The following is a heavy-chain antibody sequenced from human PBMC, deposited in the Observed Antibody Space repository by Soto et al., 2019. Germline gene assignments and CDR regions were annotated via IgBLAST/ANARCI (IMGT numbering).Heavy chain of an antibody. Sequence: QVQLQESGPGLVKPSQTLSLTCAVSGGSISRGGYYWSWIRQHPGKGLEWIGYIYYSGSTYYNPSLKSRVTISEDTSKNQFSLKLSSVTAADTAVYYCARREDYYFDYWGQGTLVTVSS. CDR1: GGSISRGGYY. CDR3: ARREDYYFDY. J-gene: IGHJ4*02. CDR2: IYYSGST. V-gene: IGHV4-31*11.